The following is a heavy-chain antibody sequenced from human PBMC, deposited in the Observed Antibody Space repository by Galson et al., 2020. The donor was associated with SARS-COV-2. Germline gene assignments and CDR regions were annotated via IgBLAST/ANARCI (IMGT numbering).Heavy chain of an antibody. CDR2: IYYSGST. CDR3: ARWAVAGYFDY. Sequence: SQTLSLTCTVSGGSISSGGYYWSWIRQHPGKGLEWIGYIYYSGSTYYNPSLKSRVTISVDTSKNQFSLKLSSVTAVDTAVYYCARWAVAGYFDYWGQGTLVTVSS. CDR1: GGSISSGGYY. V-gene: IGHV4-31*03. J-gene: IGHJ4*02. D-gene: IGHD6-19*01.